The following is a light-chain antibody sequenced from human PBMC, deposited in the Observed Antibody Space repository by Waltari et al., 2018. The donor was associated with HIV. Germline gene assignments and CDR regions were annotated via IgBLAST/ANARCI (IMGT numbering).Light chain of an antibody. V-gene: IGLV2-14*01. CDR1: NTDLGAYNF. CDR3: SSFTRSSQYV. Sequence: QSALTQPASVSGSPGQSITISCTGTNTDLGAYNFVSWYQHHPGKAPTLLIYEVSSRPSWVSNRFSGSKSGNTASLTISGLQADDEADYYCSSFTRSSQYVFGTGTKVTVL. J-gene: IGLJ1*01. CDR2: EVS.